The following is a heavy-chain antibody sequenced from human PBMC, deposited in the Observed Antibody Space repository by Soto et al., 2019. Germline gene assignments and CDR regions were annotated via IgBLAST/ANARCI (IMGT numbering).Heavy chain of an antibody. V-gene: IGHV4-59*08. CDR3: ARPNLDFWSGPDYYYYYMDV. CDR2: IYYSGST. J-gene: IGHJ6*03. CDR1: GSSISSYY. D-gene: IGHD3-3*01. Sequence: SETLSLTCTVSGSSISSYYWSWIRHPPGKGLEWIGYIYYSGSTNYNPSLKSRVTISVDTSKNQFSLKLSSVTAADTAVYYCARPNLDFWSGPDYYYYYMDVWGKGTTVTVSS.